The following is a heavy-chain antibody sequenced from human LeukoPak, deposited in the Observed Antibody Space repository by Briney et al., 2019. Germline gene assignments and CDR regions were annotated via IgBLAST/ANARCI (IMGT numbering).Heavy chain of an antibody. J-gene: IGHJ4*02. D-gene: IGHD2-21*01. V-gene: IGHV5-51*01. Sequence: GESLKISCKGSIYSFTSSWIGWVRQMPGKGLEWMGIIYPGDSDTRYSPSFQGQVTISADKSLNTACLQWSSLKASDTAIYYCAKTPTRSIVPSLYYFDYWGQGTLVTVSS. CDR1: IYSFTSSW. CDR3: AKTPTRSIVPSLYYFDY. CDR2: IYPGDSDT.